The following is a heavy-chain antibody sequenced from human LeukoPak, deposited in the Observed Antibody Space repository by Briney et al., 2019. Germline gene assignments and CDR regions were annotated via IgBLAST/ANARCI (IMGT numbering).Heavy chain of an antibody. J-gene: IGHJ3*02. V-gene: IGHV3-64*01. D-gene: IGHD1-1*01. CDR2: ISSNGGST. CDR3: ARDQSPRQLERRWVIRTVAFDI. Sequence: GGSLSLSCAAAGFTFSSYALHWVRQAAGQGLESVSAISSNGGSTYYANSVKGRFTISRDNSKNTLYLQMGSLRAEDMAVYYCARDQSPRQLERRWVIRTVAFDIWGQGTMVTVSS. CDR1: GFTFSSYA.